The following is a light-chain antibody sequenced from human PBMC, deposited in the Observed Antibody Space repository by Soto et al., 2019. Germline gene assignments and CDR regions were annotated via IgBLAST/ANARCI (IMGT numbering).Light chain of an antibody. Sequence: DIVMTQSPESLAVXLGXXXXIXXXSXQSXSPNSNNRKYLAWYQQKPGQPPKLLIYWASTRESGVPDRFSGSGSGTDFTLTISRLEPEDFAVYYCQQYRDSWTFGQGTKVDI. CDR2: WAS. CDR1: QSXSPNSNNRKY. CDR3: QQYRDSWT. V-gene: IGKV4-1*01. J-gene: IGKJ1*01.